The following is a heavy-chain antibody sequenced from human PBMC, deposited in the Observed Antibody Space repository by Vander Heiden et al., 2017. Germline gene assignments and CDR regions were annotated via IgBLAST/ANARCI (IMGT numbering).Heavy chain of an antibody. J-gene: IGHJ4*02. CDR3: AKLDYYDSSGYHFDY. CDR1: GFTFSSYA. Sequence: EVQLLESGGGLVQPGGSLRLSCAASGFTFSSYAMGWVRQAPGKGLEWVSAISGSGGSTYYADSVKGRFTISRDNSKNTLYLQMNSLRAEDTAVYYCAKLDYYDSSGYHFDYWGQGTLVTVSS. D-gene: IGHD3-22*01. CDR2: ISGSGGST. V-gene: IGHV3-23*01.